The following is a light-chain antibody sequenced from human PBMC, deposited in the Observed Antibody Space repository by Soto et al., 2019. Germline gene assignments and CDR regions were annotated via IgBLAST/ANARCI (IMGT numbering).Light chain of an antibody. V-gene: IGLV2-14*03. J-gene: IGLJ1*01. Sequence: QSALTQPASVSGSPGQSITISCTGTSSDVGGYNYVSWYQHHPGKAPKLMIYDVSNRPSGVSNRFSGSKSGNTASLSISGLQPEDEADYYCSSYRTSNTRQIVCGTGTQLTVL. CDR1: SSDVGGYNY. CDR3: SSYRTSNTRQIV. CDR2: DVS.